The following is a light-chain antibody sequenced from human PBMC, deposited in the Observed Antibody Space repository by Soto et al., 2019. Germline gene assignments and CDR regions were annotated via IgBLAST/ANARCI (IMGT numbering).Light chain of an antibody. CDR2: SAF. CDR3: QQYLHGYT. CDR1: QSVSSS. V-gene: IGKV3-15*01. J-gene: IGKJ2*01. Sequence: EVVMTQSPATLSVFPGERVTLSCRASQSVSSSLAWYQQKPGQAPRLLIYSAFTRATDIPARFSGSGSGTEFTLTISSLESEDFAVYYWQQYLHGYTFGQGTKLELK.